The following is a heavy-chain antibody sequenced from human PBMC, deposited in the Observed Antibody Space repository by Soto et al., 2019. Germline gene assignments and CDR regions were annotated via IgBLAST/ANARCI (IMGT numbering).Heavy chain of an antibody. V-gene: IGHV4-39*07. Sequence: SETLSLTCTVSGGSISSSSYYWGWIRQPPGKGLEWIGSIYYSGSTNYNPSLKSRVTMSVDTSKNQFSLRLSSVTAADTAVYYCAKEPSYSGWFDFWGQGTLVTVSS. CDR3: AKEPSYSGWFDF. D-gene: IGHD6-19*01. CDR1: GGSISSSSYY. CDR2: IYYSGST. J-gene: IGHJ4*02.